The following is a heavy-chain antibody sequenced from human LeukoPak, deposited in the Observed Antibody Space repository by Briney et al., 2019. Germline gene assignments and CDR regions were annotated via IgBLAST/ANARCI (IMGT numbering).Heavy chain of an antibody. D-gene: IGHD6-13*01. CDR2: ISDSGGNT. CDR3: ARGGRDVIAAAGTIGY. Sequence: GGSLRLSCAASGFTFNTYAMSWVRQAPWERLQWVSGISDSGGNTYYADSVRGRFTISRDNSKNTLYLQMNSLRAEDTAVYYCARGGRDVIAAAGTIGYWGQGTLVTVSS. V-gene: IGHV3-23*01. CDR1: GFTFNTYA. J-gene: IGHJ4*02.